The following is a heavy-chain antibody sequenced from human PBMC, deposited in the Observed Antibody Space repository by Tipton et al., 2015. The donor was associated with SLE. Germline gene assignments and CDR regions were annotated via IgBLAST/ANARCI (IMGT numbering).Heavy chain of an antibody. J-gene: IGHJ6*02. V-gene: IGHV5-51*03. CDR1: DYNFHSYW. CDR3: ARLGYGCSGGRCFGVDA. D-gene: IGHD2-15*01. Sequence: VQLVQSGAEVKRPGESLKISCKHPDYNFHSYWIGWVRQTAGKGLEWIGIIYTGDSDTRYSPSFQGQVTISVDKSISTAYLPWSRLKASESAIYYCARLGYGCSGGRCFGVDAWGQGPPVSVSS. CDR2: IYTGDSDT.